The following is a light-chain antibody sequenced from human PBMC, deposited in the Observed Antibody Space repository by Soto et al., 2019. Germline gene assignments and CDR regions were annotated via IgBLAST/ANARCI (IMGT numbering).Light chain of an antibody. Sequence: VLTKSTDTLSLSPGARATLSCRAIQSVSNNYLAWYQQKPGQAPRLLIYGASSRATGIPDRFTGSGSGTDFTLTISRLEPEDSAVYYCQQRKNLPPITFGHVTLLANK. J-gene: IGKJ5*01. CDR1: QSVSNNY. CDR2: GAS. CDR3: QQRKNLPPIT. V-gene: IGKV3D-20*02.